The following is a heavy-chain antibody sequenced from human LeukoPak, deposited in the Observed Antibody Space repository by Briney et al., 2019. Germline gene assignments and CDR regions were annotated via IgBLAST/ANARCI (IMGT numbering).Heavy chain of an antibody. V-gene: IGHV3-11*04. CDR3: ASDISNKGFDY. Sequence: KAGGSLRLSCTASGVTLSNYYMTWMRDAPGRGLEASSYISNIGSTTWYADSVRGRFTISRDNAKNALYLQMNSLTVEDTAVYYGASDISNKGFDYWGQGTLVTVSS. J-gene: IGHJ4*02. CDR2: ISNIGSTT. D-gene: IGHD3-3*02. CDR1: GVTLSNYY.